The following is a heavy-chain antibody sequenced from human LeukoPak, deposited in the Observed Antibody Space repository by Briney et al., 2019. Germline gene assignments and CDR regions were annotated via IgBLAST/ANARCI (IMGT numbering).Heavy chain of an antibody. Sequence: PGGSLRLSCAASQFTFSSYSMTWVRQPPGKGLEWVSSISAYDNTYYADSVKGRFTISRDSSKNTLNLQLNSLRAEDTAVYYCARGTSGAYYQFDYWGQGTLVTVSS. V-gene: IGHV3-23*01. CDR1: QFTFSSYS. CDR2: ISAYDNT. J-gene: IGHJ4*02. D-gene: IGHD1-26*01. CDR3: ARGTSGAYYQFDY.